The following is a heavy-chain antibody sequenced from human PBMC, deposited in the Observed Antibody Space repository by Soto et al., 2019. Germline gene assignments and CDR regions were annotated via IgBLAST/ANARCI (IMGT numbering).Heavy chain of an antibody. CDR2: IRSKAYGGTT. CDR1: GSSQRDYA. Sequence: ARGVSGPAAGSSQRDYARSWVSQAPGNGLEWVGFIRSKAYGGTTEYAASVQGRFTISRDDSKSTAYLQMNSLKTEDTAAYYCNTLRFGEITICYFDLWGRGTLVIVSS. CDR3: NTLRFGEITICYFDL. V-gene: IGHV3-49*04. J-gene: IGHJ2*01. D-gene: IGHD3-10*01.